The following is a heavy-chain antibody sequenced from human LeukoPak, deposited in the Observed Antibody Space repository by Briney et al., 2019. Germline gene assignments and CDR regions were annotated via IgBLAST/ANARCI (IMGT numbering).Heavy chain of an antibody. J-gene: IGHJ4*02. CDR3: ARVGGTRRRGGADY. CDR1: GGSISSSSYY. Sequence: SETLSLTCTVSGGSISSSSYYWGWIRQPPGKGLEWIGSIYYSGSTYYNPSLKSRITISVDTSKNQFSLKLSSVTAADTAVYYCARVGGTRRRGGADYWGQGTLVTVSS. D-gene: IGHD1-1*01. CDR2: IYYSGST. V-gene: IGHV4-39*01.